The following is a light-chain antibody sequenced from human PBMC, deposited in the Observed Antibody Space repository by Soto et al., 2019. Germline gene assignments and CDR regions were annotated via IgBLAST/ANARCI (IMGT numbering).Light chain of an antibody. Sequence: DIQMTQTPSTLSASVGDRFTITCLSSQSISSWLAWYQQKPRKAPKLLIYKASSLESGVPSRFSGSGSGTEFTLTISSLQPDDFATYYCQQYNSYSPRTFGQGTKVDIK. CDR2: KAS. V-gene: IGKV1-5*03. J-gene: IGKJ1*01. CDR1: QSISSW. CDR3: QQYNSYSPRT.